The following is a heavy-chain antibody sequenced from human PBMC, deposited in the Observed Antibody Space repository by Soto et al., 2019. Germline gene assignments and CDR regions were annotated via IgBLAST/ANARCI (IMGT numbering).Heavy chain of an antibody. J-gene: IGHJ6*02. CDR3: AREGYCISTSCRHYDYYGMDV. D-gene: IGHD2-2*01. CDR2: ISAYNGNT. Sequence: QVQLVQSGAEVKKPGASVKVSCKASGYTFTSYGISWVRQAPGQGLEWMGWISAYNGNTNYAQKLQGRVTMTTDTSTRTAYMKRRSLRSDDTAVYYCAREGYCISTSCRHYDYYGMDVWGQGTTVTVSS. V-gene: IGHV1-18*01. CDR1: GYTFTSYG.